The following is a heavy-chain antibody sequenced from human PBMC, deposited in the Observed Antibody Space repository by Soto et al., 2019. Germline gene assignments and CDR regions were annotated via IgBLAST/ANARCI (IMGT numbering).Heavy chain of an antibody. Sequence: GGSLRLSCAASGFTFSSYSMNWVRQAPGKGLEWVSSISSSSSYIYYADSVKGRFTISRDNAKNSLYLQMNSLRAEDTAVYYCARGDFWSGDYTRGQYYYYGMDVWGQGTTVTVSS. V-gene: IGHV3-21*01. J-gene: IGHJ6*02. CDR1: GFTFSSYS. CDR3: ARGDFWSGDYTRGQYYYYGMDV. CDR2: ISSSSSYI. D-gene: IGHD3-3*01.